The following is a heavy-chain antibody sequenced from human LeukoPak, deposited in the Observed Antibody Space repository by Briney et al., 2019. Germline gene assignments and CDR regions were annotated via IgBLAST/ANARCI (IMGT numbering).Heavy chain of an antibody. V-gene: IGHV3-30*18. D-gene: IGHD3-10*01. J-gene: IGHJ4*02. CDR3: AKELCSGSGSSHFDY. CDR2: ISYDGSNE. Sequence: PGRSLRLSCTASGFTFGSYAIHWVRQAPGKGLEWVAVISYDGSNEYYADSVKGRFTISRDNSKNTLYLQMNSLRAEDTAVYYCAKELCSGSGSSHFDYWGQGTLVTVSS. CDR1: GFTFGSYA.